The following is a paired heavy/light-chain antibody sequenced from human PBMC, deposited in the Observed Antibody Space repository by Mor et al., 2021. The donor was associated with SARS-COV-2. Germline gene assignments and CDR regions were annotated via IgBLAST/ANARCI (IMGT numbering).Light chain of an antibody. CDR3: YSATDNNLGV. J-gene: IGLJ3*02. CDR2: RDR. V-gene: IGLV3-27*01. CDR1: LLAKKY. Sequence: SYELTQPSSVSVSPGQTARITCSGDLLAKKYARWFQHKPGQAPVLVIYRDRERPSGIPERFSGSSAGSTSTLTITGAHLEDEADYHCYSATDNNLGVFGGGTRLTVL.
Heavy chain of an antibody. J-gene: IGHJ4*02. CDR1: GFSLNNARMG. CDR3: ARSAVAGLAEFDF. Sequence: QVTLKESGPVLVRPTETLTLTCTVSGFSLNNARMGVSWIRQPPGKALEWLAHIFSNDEKSYSPSLRTRLRISKDTSESHVVLTMTNMHPLDTGTYYCARSAVAGLAEFDFWGKGILVTVSA. V-gene: IGHV2-26*01. D-gene: IGHD6-19*01. CDR2: IFSNDEK.